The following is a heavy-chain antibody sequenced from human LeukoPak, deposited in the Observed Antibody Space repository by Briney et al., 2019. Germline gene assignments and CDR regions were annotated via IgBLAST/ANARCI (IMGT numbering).Heavy chain of an antibody. CDR2: ISDSGGRT. Sequence: GGSLRLSCVASGFTFSNYAMSWVRQAPGKGLEWVSGISDSGGRTYNADSVKGRFIISRDNSKNTLYLQMNSLRVEDTAVYYCAKGTLRGSSNWYHHGMDVWGQGTTVTVSS. J-gene: IGHJ6*02. D-gene: IGHD6-13*01. V-gene: IGHV3-23*01. CDR3: AKGTLRGSSNWYHHGMDV. CDR1: GFTFSNYA.